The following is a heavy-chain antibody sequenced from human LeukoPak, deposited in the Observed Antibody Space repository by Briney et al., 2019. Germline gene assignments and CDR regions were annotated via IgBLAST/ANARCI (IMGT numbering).Heavy chain of an antibody. J-gene: IGHJ5*02. V-gene: IGHV4-38-2*02. Sequence: SETLSLTCAVAGYSISSGYYWGGIRQPPGKGREWIGRIYHRGSTYYTPSIKSRVIISVDTSKNQFSLKLSSVTAADTAVYYCAREGEYYDFWSGRDNWFDPWGQGTLVTVSS. CDR1: GYSISSGYY. CDR2: IYHRGST. CDR3: AREGEYYDFWSGRDNWFDP. D-gene: IGHD3-3*01.